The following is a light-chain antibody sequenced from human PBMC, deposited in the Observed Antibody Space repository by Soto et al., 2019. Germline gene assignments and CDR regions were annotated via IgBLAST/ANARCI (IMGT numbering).Light chain of an antibody. V-gene: IGKV3-15*01. CDR3: QQYNNWPPYT. Sequence: IVMTQSPATLSVFPGERATLSCRASQSVTNKLAWYQQKPGQPPRLLIYGASTRATGIPARFSGSGSGTEFILTISSLQSEDFAVYYCQQYNNWPPYTFGQGTKVDIK. J-gene: IGKJ2*01. CDR2: GAS. CDR1: QSVTNK.